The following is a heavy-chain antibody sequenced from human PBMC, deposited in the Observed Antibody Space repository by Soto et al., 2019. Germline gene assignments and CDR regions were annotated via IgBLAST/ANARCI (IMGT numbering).Heavy chain of an antibody. CDR3: AREAPGFSGIDY. D-gene: IGHD3-10*01. V-gene: IGHV3-21*01. Sequence: EVQLVESGGGLVKPGGSLRLSCAASGFAVTTHTITWVRQAPGKGPEWVSSSGSSATYTYFADSVKGRFTISRDNAKNSVFLEMSSLRVEDTAVYYCAREAPGFSGIDYWGQGILVTVSS. CDR2: SGSSATYT. CDR1: GFAVTTHT. J-gene: IGHJ4*02.